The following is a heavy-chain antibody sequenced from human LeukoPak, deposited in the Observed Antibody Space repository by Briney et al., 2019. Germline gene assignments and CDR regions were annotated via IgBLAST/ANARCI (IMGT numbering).Heavy chain of an antibody. CDR2: TYYRSKWYR. CDR1: GDSVSSDSAA. J-gene: IGHJ4*02. CDR3: ARGGSYPLDY. D-gene: IGHD1-26*01. Sequence: SQTLSLTCAISGDSVSSDSAAWNWIRRSPSRGLEWLGRTYYRSKWYRGYAVSVKSRITINPDTSKNQFSLQLNSVTPEDTAVYYCARGGSYPLDYWGQGTLVTVSS. V-gene: IGHV6-1*01.